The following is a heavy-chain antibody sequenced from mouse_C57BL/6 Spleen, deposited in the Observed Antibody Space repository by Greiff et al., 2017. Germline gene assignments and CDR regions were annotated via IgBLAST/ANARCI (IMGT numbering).Heavy chain of an antibody. V-gene: IGHV1-69*01. CDR3: ARELRRFAY. J-gene: IGHJ3*01. D-gene: IGHD1-1*01. CDR1: GYTFTSYW. CDR2: IDPAASYT. Sequence: QVQLQQPGAELVMPGASVKLSCKASGYTFTSYWMHWVKQRPGQGLEWIGEIDPAASYTNYNQKFKGKSTLTVDKSSSTAYMQLSSLTSEDSAVYYCARELRRFAYWGQGTLVTVSA.